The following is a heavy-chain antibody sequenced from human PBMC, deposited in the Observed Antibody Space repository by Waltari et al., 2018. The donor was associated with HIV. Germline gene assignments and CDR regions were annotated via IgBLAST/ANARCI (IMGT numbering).Heavy chain of an antibody. J-gene: IGHJ4*02. Sequence: EVQLVESGGGLVQPGGSLRLSCAASGFTFSSYSMNWVRQAPGKGLEWVSYISSSSSTIYYADSVKGRFTISRDNAKNSLYLQMNSLRAEDTAVYYCARGLDRFRAPNYCCHWGQGTLVTVSS. V-gene: IGHV3-48*04. CDR1: GFTFSSYS. CDR3: ARGLDRFRAPNYCCH. D-gene: IGHD3-10*01. CDR2: ISSSSSTI.